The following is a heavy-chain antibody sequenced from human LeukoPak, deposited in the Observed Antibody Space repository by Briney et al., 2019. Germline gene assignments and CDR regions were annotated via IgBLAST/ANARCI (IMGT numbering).Heavy chain of an antibody. J-gene: IGHJ5*02. CDR1: GFXVSSNY. CDR2: IYSGGST. Sequence: GGSLRLSCAASGFXVSSNYVSWVRQAPGKGPEWVSVIYSGGSTYYADSVKGRFTISRDNSKNTLYLQMNSLRAEDTAVYYCARESGSYGWFDPWGQGTLVTVSS. V-gene: IGHV3-53*01. D-gene: IGHD1-26*01. CDR3: ARESGSYGWFDP.